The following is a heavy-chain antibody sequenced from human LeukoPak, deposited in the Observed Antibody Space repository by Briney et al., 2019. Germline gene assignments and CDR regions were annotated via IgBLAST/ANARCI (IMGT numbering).Heavy chain of an antibody. Sequence: GGSLRLSCAASGFTFDDYAMHWVRQAPGKGLEWVSGISWNSGSIGYADSVKGRFTISRDNAKNSLYLQMNSLRAEDMALYYCAKEEGGGFDYWGQGTLVTVSS. CDR1: GFTFDDYA. CDR3: AKEEGGGFDY. D-gene: IGHD3-16*01. J-gene: IGHJ4*02. V-gene: IGHV3-9*03. CDR2: ISWNSGSI.